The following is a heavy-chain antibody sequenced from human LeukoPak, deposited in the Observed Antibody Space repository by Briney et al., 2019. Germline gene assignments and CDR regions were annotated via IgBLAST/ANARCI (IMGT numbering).Heavy chain of an antibody. J-gene: IGHJ3*01. Sequence: MSSETLSLTCTVSGGSSSSYYWTWVRQPAGKGLEWIGHIYYTGTTDSNPSLKSRVTISLDTSKNQFSLNLSSVTAADTAVYYCARRWVYDKRAFDAWGQGTMVTVSS. CDR3: ARRWVYDKRAFDA. CDR1: GGSSSSYY. CDR2: IYYTGTT. V-gene: IGHV4-59*08. D-gene: IGHD3-16*01.